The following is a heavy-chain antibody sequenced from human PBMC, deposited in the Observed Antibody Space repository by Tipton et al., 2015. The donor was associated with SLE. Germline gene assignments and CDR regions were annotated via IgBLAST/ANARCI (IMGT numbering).Heavy chain of an antibody. CDR2: IYHSGTA. D-gene: IGHD6-19*01. CDR1: GGSISSTSYY. Sequence: GLVKPSETLSLTCTVSGGSISSTSYYWGWIRQPPGKGLEWIGSIYHSGTAYYNPSLKSRVRISVDTSKNQFSLKLSSVTAADTAVYYCARQRQWLPHGAFDIWGQGTMVTVSS. V-gene: IGHV4-39*01. CDR3: ARQRQWLPHGAFDI. J-gene: IGHJ3*02.